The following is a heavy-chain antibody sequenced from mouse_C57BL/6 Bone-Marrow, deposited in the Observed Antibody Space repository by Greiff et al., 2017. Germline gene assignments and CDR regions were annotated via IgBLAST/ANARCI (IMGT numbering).Heavy chain of an antibody. D-gene: IGHD1-1*01. J-gene: IGHJ2*01. CDR3: ARNYYQDY. CDR2: ISSGSSTI. Sequence: DVKLVESGGGLVKPGGSLKLSCAASGFTFGDYGMHWVRQAPEKGLEWVAYISSGSSTIYYADTVKGRFTISRDNAQNTLFLQMTSLRSEDTAMYYCARNYYQDYWGQGTTLTVSS. CDR1: GFTFGDYG. V-gene: IGHV5-17*01.